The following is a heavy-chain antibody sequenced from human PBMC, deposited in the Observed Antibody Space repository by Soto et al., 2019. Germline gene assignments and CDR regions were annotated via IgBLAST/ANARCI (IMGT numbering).Heavy chain of an antibody. CDR3: ARGEYRYGQYCFDS. V-gene: IGHV1-2*02. Sequence: ASVKVSCKASGYTFTGYYMHWVRQAPGQGLEWMGWISPASGDTTYAQKFQGRVTMTRDTSISTAYVELIRLTSDDTAVYSCARGEYRYGQYCFDSWGQGTLVTVSS. CDR1: GYTFTGYY. CDR2: ISPASGDT. D-gene: IGHD5-18*01. J-gene: IGHJ4*02.